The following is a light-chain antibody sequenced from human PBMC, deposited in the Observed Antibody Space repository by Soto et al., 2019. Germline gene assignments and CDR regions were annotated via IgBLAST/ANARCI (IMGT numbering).Light chain of an antibody. Sequence: QSMLTQTPGVSGAPGQKVTISCSGSSSNIGGNSVSWYQQLPGTAPKLLIYDDNKRPSGIPDRFSGSKSGTSATLGITGFQTGDEADYYCGSWDSSLSAYVFGTGTKV. CDR1: SSNIGGNS. CDR2: DDN. J-gene: IGLJ1*01. CDR3: GSWDSSLSAYV. V-gene: IGLV1-51*01.